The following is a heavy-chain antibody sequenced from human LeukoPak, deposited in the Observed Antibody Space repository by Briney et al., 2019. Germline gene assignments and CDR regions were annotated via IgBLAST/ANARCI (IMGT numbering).Heavy chain of an antibody. CDR1: GYTFTSYG. Sequence: ASVKVSCKVSGYTFTSYGISWVRQAPGQGLEWMGWISAYNGNTNYAQKLQGRVTMTTDTSTSTAYMELRSLRSDDTAVYYCARIGLWFGELSVWFDPWGQGTLVTVSS. CDR2: ISAYNGNT. D-gene: IGHD3-10*01. V-gene: IGHV1-18*01. CDR3: ARIGLWFGELSVWFDP. J-gene: IGHJ5*02.